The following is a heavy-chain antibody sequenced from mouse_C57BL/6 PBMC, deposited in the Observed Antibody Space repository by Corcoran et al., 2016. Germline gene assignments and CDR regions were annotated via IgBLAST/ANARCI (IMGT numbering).Heavy chain of an antibody. CDR1: GYTFTDYY. J-gene: IGHJ2*01. CDR3: AREGDYGSAFGY. V-gene: IGHV1-76*01. CDR2: IYPGSGNT. D-gene: IGHD1-1*01. Sequence: QVQLKQSGAELVRPGASVKLSCKASGYTFTDYYINWVKQRPGQGLEWIARIYPGSGNTYYNEKFKGKATLTAEKSSSTAYMQLSSLTSEDSAVYFCAREGDYGSAFGYWGQGTTLTVSS.